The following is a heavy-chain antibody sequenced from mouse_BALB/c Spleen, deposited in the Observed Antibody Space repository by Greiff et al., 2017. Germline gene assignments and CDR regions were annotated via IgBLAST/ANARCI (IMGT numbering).Heavy chain of an antibody. D-gene: IGHD4-1*01. CDR3: AREPRNYWDRSCLYGDV. Sequence: VQLVESGPGLVAPSQSLSITCTVSGFSLTGYGVNWVRQPPGKGLEWLGMIWGDGSTDYNSALKSRLSISKDNSKSQVFLKMNSLQTDDTARYYCAREPRNYWDRSCLYGDVGGAGTTDTVS. CDR2: IWGDGST. J-gene: IGHJ1*01. CDR1: GFSLTGYG. V-gene: IGHV2-6-7*01.